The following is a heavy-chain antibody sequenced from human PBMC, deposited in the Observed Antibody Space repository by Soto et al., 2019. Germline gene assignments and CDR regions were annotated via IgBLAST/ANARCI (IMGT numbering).Heavy chain of an antibody. CDR1: GGSISSYY. J-gene: IGHJ4*02. D-gene: IGHD7-27*01. CDR3: ARRWGRTFDY. CDR2: IYYSGST. V-gene: IGHV4-59*08. Sequence: QVQLQESGPGLVKPSETLSLTCTVSGGSISSYYWSWIRQPPGKGLEWIGYIYYSGSTNYNPSLRSRVTRAVDTSKNQFSLKLSSLTAADAAVYYCARRWGRTFDYWGQGTLVTVSS.